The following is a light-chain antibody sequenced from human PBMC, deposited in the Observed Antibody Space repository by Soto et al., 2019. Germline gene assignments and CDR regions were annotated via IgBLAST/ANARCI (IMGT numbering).Light chain of an antibody. J-gene: IGKJ1*01. CDR2: EAS. CDR1: QSISSW. CDR3: QQSNNYPWT. V-gene: IGKV1-5*03. Sequence: DIQMTQSPSTLSASVGDRVTITCRAGQSISSWLAWYQQKPGKAPKLLIYEASNLESGVPSRFSGSGSGTEFTLTISSLQPDDFATYYCQQSNNYPWTFGQWTKVEIK.